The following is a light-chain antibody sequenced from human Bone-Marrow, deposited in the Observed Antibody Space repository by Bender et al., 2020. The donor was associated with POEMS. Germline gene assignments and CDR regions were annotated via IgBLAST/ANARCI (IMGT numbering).Light chain of an antibody. CDR3: CSYAGRPT. CDR2: KNN. J-gene: IGLJ2*01. Sequence: QSVLTQPPSVSGAPGQRVTISCTGSRSDIGAGYDVHWYQQLPGTAPKLLIYKNNQRPSGVSNRVSGSKSGDTASLTISGLQADDEADYYCCSYAGRPTFGGGTKLTVL. V-gene: IGLV1-40*01. CDR1: RSDIGAGYD.